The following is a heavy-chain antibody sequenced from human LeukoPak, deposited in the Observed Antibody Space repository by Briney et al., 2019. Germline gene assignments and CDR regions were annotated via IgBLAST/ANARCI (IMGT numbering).Heavy chain of an antibody. V-gene: IGHV3-23*01. J-gene: IGHJ4*02. CDR1: GFTVSSNY. CDR3: AKMPVSYSSGWSTFDY. CDR2: ISGSGDST. Sequence: GGSLRLSCAASGFTVSSNYMSWVRQAPGKGLEWVSGISGSGDSTYYADSVKGRFTISRDNSKNTLYLQMNSLRAEDTAVYYCAKMPVSYSSGWSTFDYWGQGNLVTVSS. D-gene: IGHD6-19*01.